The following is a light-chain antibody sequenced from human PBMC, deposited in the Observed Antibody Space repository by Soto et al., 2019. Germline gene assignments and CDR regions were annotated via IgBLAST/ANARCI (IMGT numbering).Light chain of an antibody. CDR3: CLYVGATTYV. CDR1: SGYVGTYSL. V-gene: IGLV2-23*01. J-gene: IGLJ1*01. CDR2: EGH. Sequence: QSVLAQPASVSGSPGQSITISCTGASGYVGTYSLVSWYQQHPGKAPKVVIYEGHKRPSGAPDRFSGSTSVNTASPTISGLQTDDEADYYCCLYVGATTYVFGTGTNVTVL.